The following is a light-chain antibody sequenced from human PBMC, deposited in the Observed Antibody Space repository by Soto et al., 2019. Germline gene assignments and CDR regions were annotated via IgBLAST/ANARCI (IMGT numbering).Light chain of an antibody. CDR2: GAS. Sequence: VLKQSAGTLSLYPGERATLSCRASQSVSSSDLAWYQQKPGQAPRLLISGASGRATGIPDRFSASGSGTDFTLTISRLEPEDSAVFYCHLYGASPPTFGQGTKVDIK. J-gene: IGKJ1*01. CDR1: QSVSSSD. CDR3: HLYGASPPT. V-gene: IGKV3-20*01.